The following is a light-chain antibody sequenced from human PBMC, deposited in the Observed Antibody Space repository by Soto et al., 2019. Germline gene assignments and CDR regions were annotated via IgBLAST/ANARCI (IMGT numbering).Light chain of an antibody. Sequence: VLTQPPSVSAAPGQNITISCSGTSSNIGNNYVSWYQHLPGTAPRILIYDNYKRPSGIPDRFSGFKSGTSATLGITGLQTGDEADYYCGTWDTSLRVFYVFGSGTKVTVL. V-gene: IGLV1-51*01. CDR1: SSNIGNNY. CDR3: GTWDTSLRVFYV. J-gene: IGLJ1*01. CDR2: DNY.